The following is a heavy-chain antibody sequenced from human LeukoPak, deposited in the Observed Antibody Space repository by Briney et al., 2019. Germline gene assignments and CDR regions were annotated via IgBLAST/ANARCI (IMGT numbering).Heavy chain of an antibody. CDR1: GFTFNEFW. CDR3: ARESEAAGTYYLDH. J-gene: IGHJ4*02. CDR2: IHKDGLHT. D-gene: IGHD6-25*01. V-gene: IGHV3-74*01. Sequence: GGSLRLSCAASGFTFNEFWMHWVRQVPGKGLMWVARIHKDGLHTWYADSMKGRFTISRDNAKNTVYLQLNSLRVEDTAVYYCARESEAAGTYYLDHWGQGNLVTVSS.